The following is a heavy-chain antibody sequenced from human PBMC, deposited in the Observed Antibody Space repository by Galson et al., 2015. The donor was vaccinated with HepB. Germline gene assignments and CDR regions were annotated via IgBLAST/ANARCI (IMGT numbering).Heavy chain of an antibody. Sequence: SLRLSCAASRFTFSNSAMSWVRQPPGTGLEWVSAIRDHGFGTHYADSVKGRFNIFRDNSKNTLYLQMDSLRVEDTAVYYCVRNGGRFVQHWGQGTLVTVSS. CDR3: VRNGGRFVQH. CDR1: RFTFSNSA. J-gene: IGHJ1*01. D-gene: IGHD1-26*01. V-gene: IGHV3-23*01. CDR2: IRDHGFGT.